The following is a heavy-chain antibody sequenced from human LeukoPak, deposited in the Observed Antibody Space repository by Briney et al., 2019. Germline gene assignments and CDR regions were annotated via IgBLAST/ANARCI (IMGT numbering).Heavy chain of an antibody. D-gene: IGHD6-13*01. Sequence: ASVKVSCKASGGTFSSYAISWVRQAPGQGLEWMGRINPNSGGTNYAQKFQGRVTMTRDTSISTAYMELSRLTSDDTAVYYCAPEYSSIWYHLDYWGQGTLVTVSS. CDR1: GGTFSSYA. CDR2: INPNSGGT. V-gene: IGHV1-2*06. CDR3: APEYSSIWYHLDY. J-gene: IGHJ4*02.